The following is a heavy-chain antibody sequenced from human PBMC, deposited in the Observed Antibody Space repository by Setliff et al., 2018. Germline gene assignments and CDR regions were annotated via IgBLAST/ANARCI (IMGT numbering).Heavy chain of an antibody. J-gene: IGHJ4*02. CDR2: IYTSGST. CDR3: ARGLREDGYNLADY. Sequence: SETLSLTCTVSGGSISSGSYYWSWIRQPAGKGLEWIGHIYTSGSTNYNPSLKSRVTISVDTSKNQFSLKLSSVTAADTAVYYCARGLREDGYNLADYWGQGTLVTVSS. V-gene: IGHV4-61*09. CDR1: GGSISSGSYY. D-gene: IGHD5-12*01.